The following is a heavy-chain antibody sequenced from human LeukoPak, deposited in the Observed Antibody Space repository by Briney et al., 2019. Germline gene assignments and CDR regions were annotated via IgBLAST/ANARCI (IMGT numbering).Heavy chain of an antibody. J-gene: IGHJ5*02. CDR1: GGAISSYY. CDR2: IYYSGST. Sequence: SETLSLTCTVSGGAISSYYWSWIRQPPGKGLEWIGYIYYSGSTNYNPSLTSRVIISVDTSKIQFSLKLSSVTAADTAVYYCARVHGSGSLTLGQGTLVTVSS. V-gene: IGHV4-59*01. CDR3: ARVHGSGSLT. D-gene: IGHD3-10*01.